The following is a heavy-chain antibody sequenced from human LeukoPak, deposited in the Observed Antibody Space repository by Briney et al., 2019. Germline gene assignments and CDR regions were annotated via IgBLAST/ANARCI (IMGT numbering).Heavy chain of an antibody. CDR3: ARDTSSFDY. V-gene: IGHV1-18*01. J-gene: IGHJ4*02. CDR2: ISALNGNA. Sequence: ASVKVSCKASGYTFTDYGFTWVRQAPGQGLEWMGWISALNGNANYAHKFRGRVTLTRDTSTGTAYMELSSLRSEDTAVYYCARDTSSFDYWGQGTLVTVSS. CDR1: GYTFTDYG.